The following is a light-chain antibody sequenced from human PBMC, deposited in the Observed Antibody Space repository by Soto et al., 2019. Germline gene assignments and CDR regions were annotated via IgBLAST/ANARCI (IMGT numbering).Light chain of an antibody. CDR1: SSDFGGYNY. CDR3: SSFAGSIFYV. J-gene: IGLJ1*01. Sequence: QSVLTQPPSASGSPGQSVTISCTGTSSDFGGYNYVSWYQQHPGKAPKLMIYEVNKRPSGVPDRFSGSKSGNTASLTVSGLQAEDEADYFCSSFAGSIFYVFGTGTKVTVL. V-gene: IGLV2-8*01. CDR2: EVN.